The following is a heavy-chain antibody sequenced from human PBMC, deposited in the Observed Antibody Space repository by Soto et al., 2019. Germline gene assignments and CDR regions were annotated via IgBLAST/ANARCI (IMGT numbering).Heavy chain of an antibody. V-gene: IGHV4-39*01. D-gene: IGHD3-3*01. CDR3: ASTLSGAMDV. CDR1: GGSISSSSYY. Sequence: QLQLQESGPGLVKPSETLSLTCTVSGGSISSSSYYWGWIRQPPGKGLEWIGSIYYTGSTYYNPSFKSRVTISVDTSKNQFSLRLSSVTAADTSVYYCASTLSGAMDVWGQGTTVTVSS. CDR2: IYYTGST. J-gene: IGHJ6*02.